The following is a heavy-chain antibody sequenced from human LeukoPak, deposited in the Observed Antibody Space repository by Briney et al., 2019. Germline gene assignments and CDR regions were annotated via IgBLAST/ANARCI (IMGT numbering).Heavy chain of an antibody. CDR1: GYTFTSYY. Sequence: GASVKVSCKASGYTFTSYYMHWVRQAPGQGLEWMGIINPSGGSTSYAQKFQGRVTMTRDTSTSTVYMELSSLRSEDTAVYYCARDGAFRMGVVRVGYYYYVDVWGKGTTVTVSS. CDR3: ARDGAFRMGVVRVGYYYYVDV. J-gene: IGHJ6*03. D-gene: IGHD3-3*01. CDR2: INPSGGST. V-gene: IGHV1-46*03.